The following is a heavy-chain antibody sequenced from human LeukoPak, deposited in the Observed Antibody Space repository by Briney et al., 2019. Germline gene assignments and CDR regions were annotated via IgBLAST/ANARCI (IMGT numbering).Heavy chain of an antibody. CDR1: GGSISSSSYY. J-gene: IGHJ5*02. CDR3: ARGKRGYSYGYNWFDP. Sequence: SETLSLTCTVSGGSISSSSYYWSWIRQPPGKGLEWIGEINHSGSTNYNPSLKSRVTISVDTSKNQFSLKLSSVTAADTAVYYCARGKRGYSYGYNWFDPWGQGTLATVSS. V-gene: IGHV4-39*07. CDR2: INHSGST. D-gene: IGHD5-18*01.